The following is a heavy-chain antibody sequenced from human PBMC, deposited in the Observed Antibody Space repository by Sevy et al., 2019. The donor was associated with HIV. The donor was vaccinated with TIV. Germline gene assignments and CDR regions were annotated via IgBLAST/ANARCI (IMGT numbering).Heavy chain of an antibody. CDR1: GGSFRGYY. CDR2: IIDSGST. D-gene: IGHD1-20*01. CDR3: ARDVNSWNRRRLFDY. V-gene: IGHV4-34*12. J-gene: IGHJ4*02. Sequence: SETLSLTCTVYGGSFRGYYWNWIRQPPGKGLEWIGEIIDSGSTDYNPSLKSRVTISIDTSKNQFSLNLRSVTAADTAVYYCARDVNSWNRRRLFDYWGQGTPVTVSS.